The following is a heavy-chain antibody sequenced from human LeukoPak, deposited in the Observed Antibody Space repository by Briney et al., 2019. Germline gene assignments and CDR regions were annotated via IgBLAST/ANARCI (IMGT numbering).Heavy chain of an antibody. CDR1: GFTFSSYS. J-gene: IGHJ4*02. D-gene: IGHD3-22*01. CDR3: AKARSGSSGYYPAFDY. V-gene: IGHV3-21*04. CDR2: ISSSSSSYI. Sequence: GGSLRLSCAASGFTFSSYSMNWVRQAPGQGLEWVSSISSSSSSYIYYADSVKGRFTISRDNSKNTLYLQMNSLRAEDTAVYYCAKARSGSSGYYPAFDYWGQGTLVTVSS.